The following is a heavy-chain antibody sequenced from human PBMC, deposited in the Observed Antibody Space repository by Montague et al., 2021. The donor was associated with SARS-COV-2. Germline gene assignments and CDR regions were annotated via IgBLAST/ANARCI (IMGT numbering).Heavy chain of an antibody. D-gene: IGHD3-3*01. CDR2: IYHSGST. CDR3: ATSSYDFWSGYTQGDNWFDH. Sequence: PETLSLTCAVSGGSISSSNWWSWVRQPPGKGLEWIGEIYHSGSTNYNPSLKSRVTISVDKSKNQFSLKLSSVTAADTAVYYCATSSYDFWSGYTQGDNWFDHWGQGTLVTVSS. V-gene: IGHV4-4*03. J-gene: IGHJ5*02. CDR1: GGSISSSNW.